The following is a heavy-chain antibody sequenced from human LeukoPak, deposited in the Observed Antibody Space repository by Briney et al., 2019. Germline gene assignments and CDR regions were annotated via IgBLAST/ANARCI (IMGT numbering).Heavy chain of an antibody. Sequence: ASVKVSCKTSGHTFTGYYMRWVRQAPGQGLEWMGWINPNSGDTNYAQKFQGRVTMTRDTSISTAYMELSRLRSDDTAVYYCARGPNWNYDVVFGYFDYWGQGTLVTVSS. J-gene: IGHJ4*02. CDR3: ARGPNWNYDVVFGYFDY. V-gene: IGHV1-2*02. CDR1: GHTFTGYY. CDR2: INPNSGDT. D-gene: IGHD1-7*01.